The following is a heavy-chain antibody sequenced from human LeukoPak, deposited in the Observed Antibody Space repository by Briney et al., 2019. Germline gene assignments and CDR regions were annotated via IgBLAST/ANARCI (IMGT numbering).Heavy chain of an antibody. CDR1: GFTFSSYA. Sequence: PGGSLRLSCAASGFTFSSYAMSWVRQAPGKGLEWVSAISGSGGSTYYADSVEGRFTISRDNSKNTLYLQMNSLRAEDTAVYYCAKDMRKQQLGPISYFDYWGQGTLVTVSS. D-gene: IGHD6-13*01. J-gene: IGHJ4*02. CDR2: ISGSGGST. V-gene: IGHV3-23*01. CDR3: AKDMRKQQLGPISYFDY.